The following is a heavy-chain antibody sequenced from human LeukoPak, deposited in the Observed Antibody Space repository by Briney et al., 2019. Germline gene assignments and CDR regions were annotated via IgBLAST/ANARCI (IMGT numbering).Heavy chain of an antibody. D-gene: IGHD5-24*01. V-gene: IGHV1-2*06. CDR2: INPNNGGT. Sequence: ASVRXXCKASGYTFTGYFMNWARQAPGQGLEGMGRINPNNGGTNYAQNFQVRVTMTRDTSIRKAYMELSSLRSEDTAVYYCARVGDGLNDAFDIWGQGTMVTVSS. J-gene: IGHJ3*02. CDR3: ARVGDGLNDAFDI. CDR1: GYTFTGYF.